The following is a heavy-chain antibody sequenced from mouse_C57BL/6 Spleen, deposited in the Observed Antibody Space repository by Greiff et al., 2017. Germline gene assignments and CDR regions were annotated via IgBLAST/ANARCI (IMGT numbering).Heavy chain of an antibody. CDR1: GYTFISYW. CDR2: IYPGSGST. Sequence: QVQLQQSGAELVKPGASVKMSCKASGYTFISYWLTWVKQRPGQGLEWIGDIYPGSGSTNYNEKFKGKATLTVDTASSTAYMQLSSLTSEDSAVYYCARKLATGHYAMGYWGQGTSVTVSS. J-gene: IGHJ4*01. D-gene: IGHD1-3*01. CDR3: ARKLATGHYAMGY. V-gene: IGHV1-55*01.